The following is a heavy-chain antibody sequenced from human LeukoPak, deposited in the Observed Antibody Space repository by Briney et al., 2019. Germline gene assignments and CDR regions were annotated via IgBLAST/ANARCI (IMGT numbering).Heavy chain of an antibody. V-gene: IGHV3-9*01. CDR1: GFTFDDYA. D-gene: IGHD3-9*01. CDR3: AKSNDILTGYFPFDY. CDR2: ISWNSGSI. J-gene: IGHJ4*02. Sequence: GGSLRLSCAASGFTFDDYAMHWVRQAPGKGLEWVSGISWNSGSIGYADSVKGRFTISRDNAKNSLYLQMNSLRAEDTALYYCAKSNDILTGYFPFDYWGQGTLVTVSS.